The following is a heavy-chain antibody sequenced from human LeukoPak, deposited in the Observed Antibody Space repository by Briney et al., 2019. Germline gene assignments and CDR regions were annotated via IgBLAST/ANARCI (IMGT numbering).Heavy chain of an antibody. CDR1: GFTFDDYA. D-gene: IGHD5-18*01. V-gene: IGHV3-9*01. Sequence: PGGSLRLSCAASGFTFDDYAMHWVRQAPGKGLGGVSGISWNSGSIGYADSVKGRFTISRDNAKNSLYLQMNSLRAEDTALYYCAKGYSYGYAGAYYFDYWGQGTLATVSS. CDR3: AKGYSYGYAGAYYFDY. J-gene: IGHJ4*02. CDR2: ISWNSGSI.